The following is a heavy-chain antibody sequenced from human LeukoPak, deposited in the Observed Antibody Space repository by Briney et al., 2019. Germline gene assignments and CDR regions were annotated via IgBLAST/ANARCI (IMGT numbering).Heavy chain of an antibody. CDR3: ARSPHNSAWYEKWFDP. CDR1: GGSISTYY. Sequence: SETLSLTCTVSGGSISTYYWSWIRQSPGKGLEWIADVSASGGTNYNPSLESRVTVSIDSSKNQFSLKLSSVTAADTAVFYCARSPHNSAWYEKWFDPWGQGTLVTVSS. D-gene: IGHD6-19*01. CDR2: VSASGGT. J-gene: IGHJ5*02. V-gene: IGHV4-4*08.